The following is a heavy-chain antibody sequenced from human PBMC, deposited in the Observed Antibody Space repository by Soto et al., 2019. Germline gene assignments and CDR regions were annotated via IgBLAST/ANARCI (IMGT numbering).Heavy chain of an antibody. Sequence: PSETLSLTCTASGGSISSSSYYWGWIRQPPGKGLEWIGSIYYSGSTYYNPSLKSRVTISVDTSKNQFSLKLSSVTAADTAVYYCARHFSGQGHDYYDSSGIVDYWGQGTLVTVSS. CDR2: IYYSGST. CDR3: ARHFSGQGHDYYDSSGIVDY. V-gene: IGHV4-39*01. CDR1: GGSISSSSYY. D-gene: IGHD3-22*01. J-gene: IGHJ4*02.